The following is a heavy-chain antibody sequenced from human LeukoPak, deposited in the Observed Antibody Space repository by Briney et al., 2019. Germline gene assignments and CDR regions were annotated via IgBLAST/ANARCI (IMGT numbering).Heavy chain of an antibody. Sequence: GGSLRLSCAASGFTFSGYGMHWVRQAPGKGLEWVAVISYDGSNKYYADSVKGRFTISRDNSKNTLYLQMNSLRAEDTAVYYCAKAGDNWGQGTLVTVSS. J-gene: IGHJ4*02. CDR2: ISYDGSNK. CDR3: AKAGDN. V-gene: IGHV3-30*18. CDR1: GFTFSGYG.